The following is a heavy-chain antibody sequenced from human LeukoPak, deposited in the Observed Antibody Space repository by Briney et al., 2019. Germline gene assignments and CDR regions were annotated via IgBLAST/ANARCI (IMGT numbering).Heavy chain of an antibody. CDR2: ISWNSGSM. V-gene: IGHV3-9*03. Sequence: GGSLRLSCAASGFTFDDYAMHWVRQAPGKGLEWVSSISWNSGSMGYADSVRGRFTISRDNAKNSLYLQMNSLRAEDMALYYCARRDILYAFDIWGQGTMVTVSS. J-gene: IGHJ3*02. CDR1: GFTFDDYA. CDR3: ARRDILYAFDI.